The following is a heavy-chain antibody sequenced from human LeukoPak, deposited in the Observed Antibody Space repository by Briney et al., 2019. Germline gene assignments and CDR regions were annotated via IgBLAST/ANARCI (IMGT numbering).Heavy chain of an antibody. CDR1: GFTFSDYY. CDR3: AREIRGYSYGYFDY. V-gene: IGHV3-11*06. D-gene: IGHD5-18*01. Sequence: GGSLRLSCAAPGFTFSDYYMSWIRQAPGKGLEWVSYISSSSSYTNYADSVKGRFTISRDNAKNSLYLQMNSLRAEDTAVYYCAREIRGYSYGYFDYWGQGTLVTVSS. J-gene: IGHJ4*02. CDR2: ISSSSSYT.